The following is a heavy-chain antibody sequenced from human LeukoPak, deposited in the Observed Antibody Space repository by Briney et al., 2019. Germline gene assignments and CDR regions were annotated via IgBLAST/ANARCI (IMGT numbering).Heavy chain of an antibody. CDR1: GYSTSSGYY. D-gene: IGHD3-22*01. Sequence: PSETLSLTCAVSGYSTSSGYYWGWIRQPPGEGLEWIGSIYHSGSTYYNPSLKSRVTISVDTSKNQFSLKLSSVTAADTAVYYCARQRDCYDSSGYYYDYWGQGTLVTVSS. CDR3: ARQRDCYDSSGYYYDY. V-gene: IGHV4-38-2*01. J-gene: IGHJ4*02. CDR2: IYHSGST.